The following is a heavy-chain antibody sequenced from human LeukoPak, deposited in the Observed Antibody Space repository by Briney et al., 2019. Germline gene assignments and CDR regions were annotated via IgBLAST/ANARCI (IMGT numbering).Heavy chain of an antibody. Sequence: PSETLSLTCTVSGGSISSSSYSWSWIRQPPGKGLEWIGYIYHSGSTYYNPSLKSRVTISVDRSKNQFSLKLSSVTAADTAVYYCARNPLTTVTAKWWFDPWGQGTLVTVSS. J-gene: IGHJ5*02. CDR1: GGSISSSSYS. V-gene: IGHV4-30-2*01. CDR2: IYHSGST. CDR3: ARNPLTTVTAKWWFDP. D-gene: IGHD4-17*01.